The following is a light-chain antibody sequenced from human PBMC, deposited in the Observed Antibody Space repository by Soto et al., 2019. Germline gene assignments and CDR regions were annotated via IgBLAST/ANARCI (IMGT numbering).Light chain of an antibody. CDR3: QSADSSGTYLYV. Sequence: SYELTQPPSVSVSPGQTARITCSGDVLSDQYGYWYQQKPGQAPVLVMYKDRERPSGIPERFSGSSSGTTVTLTISGVQAEDEADYYCQSADSSGTYLYVFGTGTKLTVL. V-gene: IGLV3-25*03. CDR1: VLSDQY. CDR2: KDR. J-gene: IGLJ1*01.